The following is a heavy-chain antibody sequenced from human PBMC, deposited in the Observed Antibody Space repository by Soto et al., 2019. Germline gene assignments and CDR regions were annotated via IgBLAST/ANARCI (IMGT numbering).Heavy chain of an antibody. Sequence: SETLSLTCAVYGGSFSGYYWSWIRQPPGKGLEWIGEINHSGSTSYNPSLKSRVTISVDTSKNQFSLKLSSVTAADTAVYYCARGVRFLEWFPYQNYFDYWGQGTLVTVSS. CDR3: ARGVRFLEWFPYQNYFDY. V-gene: IGHV4-34*01. CDR2: INHSGST. J-gene: IGHJ4*02. D-gene: IGHD3-3*01. CDR1: GGSFSGYY.